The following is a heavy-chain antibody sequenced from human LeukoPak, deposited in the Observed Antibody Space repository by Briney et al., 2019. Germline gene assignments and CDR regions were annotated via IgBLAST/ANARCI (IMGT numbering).Heavy chain of an antibody. J-gene: IGHJ3*02. D-gene: IGHD3-22*01. CDR3: ARDKAYYYDSSGYGGAFDI. CDR2: INPNSGGT. Sequence: ASVKVSCKASGYTFTGYYMHWVRQAPGQGLEWMGWINPNSGGTNYAQKFQGRVTMTRDTSISTAYMELSRLRSDDTAVYYCARDKAYYYDSSGYGGAFDIWGQGTMVTVSS. CDR1: GYTFTGYY. V-gene: IGHV1-2*02.